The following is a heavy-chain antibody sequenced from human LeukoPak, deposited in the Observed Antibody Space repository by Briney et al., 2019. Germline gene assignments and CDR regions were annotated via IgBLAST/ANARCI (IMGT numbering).Heavy chain of an antibody. J-gene: IGHJ5*02. CDR2: ISWNSGSI. D-gene: IGHD1-26*01. Sequence: GGSLRLSCAASGFTFDDYAMHWVRQAQGKGLEWVSSISWNSGSIAYADSVKRRFTISRDNAKNSLYLQMNSLRDEDMAFYYYAKYYEPLVGDHRWGDWFDPWGQGTLATVSS. CDR1: GFTFDDYA. V-gene: IGHV3-9*03. CDR3: AKYYEPLVGDHRWGDWFDP.